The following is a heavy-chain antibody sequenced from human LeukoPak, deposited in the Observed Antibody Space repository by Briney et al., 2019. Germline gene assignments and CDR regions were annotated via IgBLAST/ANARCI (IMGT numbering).Heavy chain of an antibody. CDR1: GFTFSSYG. Sequence: GGSLRLSCAASGFTFSSYGMHWVRQAPGKGLEWVAFIRYDGSNKYYADSVKGRFTISRDNSKNTLYLQMNSLRAEDTAVYYCAKDRVGATTSAFDIWGQGTMVTVSS. J-gene: IGHJ3*02. CDR3: AKDRVGATTSAFDI. CDR2: IRYDGSNK. V-gene: IGHV3-30*02. D-gene: IGHD1-26*01.